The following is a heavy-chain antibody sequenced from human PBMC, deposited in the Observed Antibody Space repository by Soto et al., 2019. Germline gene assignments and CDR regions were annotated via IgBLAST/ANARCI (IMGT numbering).Heavy chain of an antibody. Sequence: SETLSLTCAVSGGSISRSNWWSWVRQPPGKGLEWIGEIYHSGSTNYHPSLKSRVTISVDKSKNQFSLKLTSLTAADTAVYYCARSITFDWLFFDNWGQGALVTVSS. CDR3: ARSITFDWLFFDN. CDR1: GGSISRSNW. D-gene: IGHD3-9*01. J-gene: IGHJ4*02. V-gene: IGHV4-4*02. CDR2: IYHSGST.